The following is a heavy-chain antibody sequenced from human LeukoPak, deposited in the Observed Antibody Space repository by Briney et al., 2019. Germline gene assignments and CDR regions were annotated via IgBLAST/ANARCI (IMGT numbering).Heavy chain of an antibody. D-gene: IGHD3/OR15-3a*01. V-gene: IGHV3-48*02. Sequence: GGSLRLSCAASGFTFSSYSMNWVRQAPGKGLEWVSHITASGTAMFYADSVKGRFTISRDNAKNSLYLQMNSLRDEDTAVYYCARHFGTWGQGTLVTVSS. CDR1: GFTFSSYS. CDR2: ITASGTAM. J-gene: IGHJ4*02. CDR3: ARHFGT.